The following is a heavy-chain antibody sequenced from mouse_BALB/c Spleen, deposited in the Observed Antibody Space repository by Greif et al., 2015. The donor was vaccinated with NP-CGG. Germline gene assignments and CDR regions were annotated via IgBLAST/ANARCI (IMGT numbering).Heavy chain of an antibody. CDR3: ARGTGTLAWFAY. CDR2: ISSGSSTI. J-gene: IGHJ3*01. V-gene: IGHV5-17*02. CDR1: GFTFSSFG. D-gene: IGHD4-1*01. Sequence: EVQLVESGGGLVQPGGSRKLSCAASGFTFSSFGMHWVRQAPEKGLEWVAYISSGSSTIYYADTVKGRFTISRDNPKNTLFLQMTSLRSEDTAMYYCARGTGTLAWFAYWGQGTLVTVSA.